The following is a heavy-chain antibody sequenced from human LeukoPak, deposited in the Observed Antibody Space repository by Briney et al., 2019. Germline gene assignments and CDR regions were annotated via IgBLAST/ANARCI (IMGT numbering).Heavy chain of an antibody. D-gene: IGHD2-2*03. Sequence: SGTLSLTCTVSGGSVSSGSYYWSWIRQPPGKGLEWIGYIYYSGSTNYNPSLKSRVTISVDTSKNQFSLKLSSVTAADTAVYYCASSGYCSSTSCYYYYYGMDVWGQGTTVTVSS. V-gene: IGHV4-61*01. CDR1: GGSVSSGSYY. CDR3: ASSGYCSSTSCYYYYYGMDV. J-gene: IGHJ6*02. CDR2: IYYSGST.